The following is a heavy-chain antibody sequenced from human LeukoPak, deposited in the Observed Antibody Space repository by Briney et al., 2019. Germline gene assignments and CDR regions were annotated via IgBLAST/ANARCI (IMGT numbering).Heavy chain of an antibody. D-gene: IGHD5-18*01. CDR3: ARGGYSYGNDAFDI. Sequence: SETLSLTCTVYGGSFSGYYWSWIRQPPGKGLEWIGSIYYSGSTYYNPSLKSRVTISVDTSKNQFSLKLSSVTAADTAVYYCARGGYSYGNDAFDIWGQGTMVTVSS. CDR2: IYYSGST. V-gene: IGHV4-34*01. CDR1: GGSFSGYY. J-gene: IGHJ3*02.